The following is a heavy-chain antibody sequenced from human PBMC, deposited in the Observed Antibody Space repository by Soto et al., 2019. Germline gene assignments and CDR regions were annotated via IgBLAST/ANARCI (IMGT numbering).Heavy chain of an antibody. J-gene: IGHJ4*02. D-gene: IGHD3-3*01. CDR1: GYTFTSQN. CDR2: ISTYNGNT. V-gene: IGHV1-18*01. CDR3: ARESVLPYFDY. Sequence: QVQLVQSGTEVKKPGASVKVSCKASGYTFTSQNINWVRQAPGLGLEWMGWISTYNGNTNYAQKLQGRVTMTTDTSTSTAYMELRSLRSDDTAVYYCARESVLPYFDYRGQGTLVTVSS.